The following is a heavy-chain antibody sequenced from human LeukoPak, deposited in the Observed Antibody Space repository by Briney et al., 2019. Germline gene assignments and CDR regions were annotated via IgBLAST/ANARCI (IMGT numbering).Heavy chain of an antibody. J-gene: IGHJ4*02. CDR2: ISSNGGST. CDR3: ARRYCSGGSCYAQFFDY. CDR1: GFTFSSYA. D-gene: IGHD2-15*01. Sequence: GGSLRLSCAASGFTFSSYAMHWVRQAPGKGLEYVSAISSNGGSTYYANSVKGRFTISRDNSKNTPYLQMGSLRAEDMAVYYCARRYCSGGSCYAQFFDYWGQGTLVTVSS. V-gene: IGHV3-64*01.